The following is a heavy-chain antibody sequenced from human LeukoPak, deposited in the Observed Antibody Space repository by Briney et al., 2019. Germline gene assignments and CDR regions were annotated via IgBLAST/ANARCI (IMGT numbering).Heavy chain of an antibody. J-gene: IGHJ5*02. CDR3: AKDRTWYNWNDGSEPYWFDP. Sequence: GGSLRLFCAASGFTFSSYAMSWVRQAPGKGLEWVSAISGSGGSTYYADSVKGRFTISRDNSKNTLYLQMNSLRAEDTAVYYCAKDRTWYNWNDGSEPYWFDPWGQGTLVTVSS. D-gene: IGHD1-20*01. CDR2: ISGSGGST. V-gene: IGHV3-23*01. CDR1: GFTFSSYA.